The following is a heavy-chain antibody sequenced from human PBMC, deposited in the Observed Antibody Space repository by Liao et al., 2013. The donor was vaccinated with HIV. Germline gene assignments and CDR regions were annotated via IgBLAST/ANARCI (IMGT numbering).Heavy chain of an antibody. CDR3: ARVDQYYDYWRGYENWFDP. J-gene: IGHJ5*02. CDR1: GGSISSYY. Sequence: QVQLQESGPGLVKPSETLSLTCTVSGGSISSYYWSWIRQPAGKGLEWLGRIYTSGSTNYNPSLKSRVTVSVDTSKNQFSLKLSSVTAADTAVYYCARVDQYYDYWRGYENWFDPWGQGTLVTVSS. D-gene: IGHD3-3*01. V-gene: IGHV4-4*07. CDR2: IYTSGST.